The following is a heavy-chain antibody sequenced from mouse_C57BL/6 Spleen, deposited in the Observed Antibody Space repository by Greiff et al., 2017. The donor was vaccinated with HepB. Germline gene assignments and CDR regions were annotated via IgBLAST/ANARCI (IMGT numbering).Heavy chain of an antibody. D-gene: IGHD2-4*01. Sequence: EVQLQQSGPELVKPGASVKIPCKASGYTFTDYNMDWVKQSHGKSLEWIGDINPNNGGTNYNQKFKGKATLTVDKSSSTAYMELRSLTSEDTAVYYCAREIYYDYDVYAMDYWGQGTSVTVSS. CDR2: INPNNGGT. V-gene: IGHV1-18*01. CDR1: GYTFTDYN. CDR3: AREIYYDYDVYAMDY. J-gene: IGHJ4*01.